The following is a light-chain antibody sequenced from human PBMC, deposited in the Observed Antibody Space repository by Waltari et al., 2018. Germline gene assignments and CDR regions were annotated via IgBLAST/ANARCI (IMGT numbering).Light chain of an antibody. CDR1: NIGSYS. CDR3: HVWHPDVDPGV. CDR2: YDS. V-gene: IGLV3-21*04. Sequence: SYVLTQPPSVSVAPGETARITCGGDNIGSYSVHWYQQRPGQAPMLVIYYDSDRPYGTPGRFAGSNSGNTATLTISRVEAGDEAKYYCHVWHPDVDPGVFGTGTDVTVL. J-gene: IGLJ1*01.